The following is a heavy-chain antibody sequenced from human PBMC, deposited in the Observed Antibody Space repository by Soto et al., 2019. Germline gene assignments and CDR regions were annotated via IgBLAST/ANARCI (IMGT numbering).Heavy chain of an antibody. CDR1: GFTFDDYA. CDR2: ISWNSGSI. V-gene: IGHV3-9*01. D-gene: IGHD1-26*01. J-gene: IGHJ4*02. CDR3: AKDILRYSGIGYYFDY. Sequence: EVQLVESGGGLVQPGRSLRLSCAASGFTFDDYAMHWVRQAPGKGLEWVSGISWNSGSIGYADSVKGRFTISKDNAKNSRYLQMNSLRAEDTALYYCAKDILRYSGIGYYFDYWGQGTLVTVSS.